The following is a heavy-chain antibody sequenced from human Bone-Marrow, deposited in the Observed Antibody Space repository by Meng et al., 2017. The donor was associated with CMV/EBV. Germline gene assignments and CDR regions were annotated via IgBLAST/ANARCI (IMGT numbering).Heavy chain of an antibody. V-gene: IGHV4-39*07. D-gene: IGHD1-7*01. Sequence: SETLSLTCTVSGGSISSSGYYWGWVRQPPGKGLEWIGSIYYTGSTYYNPSLMSRVTISVDTSNNQFSLRLTSVTAADTAVYYCASRQSINRNYDYSGQGTLVTVSS. CDR2: IYYTGST. CDR3: ASRQSINRNYDY. J-gene: IGHJ4*02. CDR1: GGSISSSGYY.